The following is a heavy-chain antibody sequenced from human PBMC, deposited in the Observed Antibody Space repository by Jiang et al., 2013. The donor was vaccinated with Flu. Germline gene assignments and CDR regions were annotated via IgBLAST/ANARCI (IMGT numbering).Heavy chain of an antibody. CDR1: GGIFSNYV. CDR2: ISPIFGTV. V-gene: IGHV1-69*01. Sequence: VQLVESGAEVKKPGSSVKVSCKASGGIFSNYVFSWVRQVPGQGLEWMGGISPIFGTVKYAQKFQGRVTLTADESTSTAYMELSSLRSEDTAVYYCGQSDSGWDFDPWGQGTLVTVSS. CDR3: GQSDSGWDFDP. J-gene: IGHJ5*02. D-gene: IGHD6-19*01.